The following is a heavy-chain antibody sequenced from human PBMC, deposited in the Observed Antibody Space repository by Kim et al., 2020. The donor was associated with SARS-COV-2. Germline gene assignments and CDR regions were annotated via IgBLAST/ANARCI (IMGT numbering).Heavy chain of an antibody. V-gene: IGHV4-39*01. Sequence: SETLSLTCTVSGGSISSSSYYWGWIRQPPGKGLEWIGSIYYSGSTYYNPSLKSRVTISVDTSKNQFSLKLSSVTAADTAVYYCARVYCSSTSCLVKFYFDYWGQGTLVTVSS. CDR2: IYYSGST. J-gene: IGHJ4*02. D-gene: IGHD2-2*01. CDR1: GGSISSSSYY. CDR3: ARVYCSSTSCLVKFYFDY.